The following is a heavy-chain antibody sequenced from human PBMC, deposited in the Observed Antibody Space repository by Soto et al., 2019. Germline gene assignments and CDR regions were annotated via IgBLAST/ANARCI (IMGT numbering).Heavy chain of an antibody. D-gene: IGHD3-9*01. CDR2: ISYDGSNK. Sequence: QVQLVESGGGVVQPGRSLRLSCAASGFTFSSYAMHWVRQAPGKGLEWVAVISYDGSNKYYADSVKGRFTISRDNSKNTLYLQMNSLRAEDTAVYYCARADSLYYDILTGLDYWGEGTLVTVSS. V-gene: IGHV3-30-3*01. CDR1: GFTFSSYA. J-gene: IGHJ4*02. CDR3: ARADSLYYDILTGLDY.